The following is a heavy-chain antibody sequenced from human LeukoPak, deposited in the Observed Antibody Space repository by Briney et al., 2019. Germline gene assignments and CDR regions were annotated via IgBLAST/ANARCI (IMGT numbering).Heavy chain of an antibody. CDR2: IYYSGST. V-gene: IGHV4-39*02. J-gene: IGHJ4*02. D-gene: IGHD6-25*01. CDR3: ARLVGIAAHHFEY. Sequence: ASETLSLTCTVSGGSISSSTYFWGWIRQPPGKGLEWIATIYYSGSTYYNPSLKSRVTISVDTSKNHFSLKLSSVTAADTAVYYCARLVGIAAHHFEYWGQGTLVTVSS. CDR1: GGSISSSTYF.